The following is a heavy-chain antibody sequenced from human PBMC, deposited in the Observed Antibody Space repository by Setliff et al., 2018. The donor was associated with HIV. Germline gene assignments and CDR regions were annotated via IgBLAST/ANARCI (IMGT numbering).Heavy chain of an antibody. Sequence: SETLSLTCTVSGGPIRSPNWWSWVRQPPGKGLEWIGEIFHGGNTNYSPSLESRVTLSVDKSKNQFSLRLSSVTAVDTAVYYCATLAAAGESYDYWGRGSLVTVSS. D-gene: IGHD6-13*01. CDR2: IFHGGNT. CDR1: GGPIRSPNW. V-gene: IGHV4-4*02. J-gene: IGHJ4*02. CDR3: ATLAAAGESYDY.